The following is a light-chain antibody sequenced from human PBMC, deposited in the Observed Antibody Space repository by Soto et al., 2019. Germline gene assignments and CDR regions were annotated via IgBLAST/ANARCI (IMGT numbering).Light chain of an antibody. V-gene: IGKV4-1*01. Sequence: DIVMTQSPDSLAVSLGERATINCKASQSVFYRSDNKDYLAWYQQKPGQPPKLLVSWASTRESGVPDRFSGSGSGTDFTLTISSLQAEDVAVYFCQQYYRTPLSFGPGTKVDIE. CDR1: QSVFYRSDNKDY. CDR3: QQYYRTPLS. CDR2: WAS. J-gene: IGKJ3*01.